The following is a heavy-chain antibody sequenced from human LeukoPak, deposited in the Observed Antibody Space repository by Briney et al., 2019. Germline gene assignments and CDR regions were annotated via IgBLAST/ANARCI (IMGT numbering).Heavy chain of an antibody. V-gene: IGHV4-61*02. CDR1: GGSISSGSYY. D-gene: IGHD3-10*01. CDR2: IYTSGST. J-gene: IGHJ3*02. CDR3: ARTPYYYGSGSYRGAFDI. Sequence: SQTLSLTCTVSGGSISSGSYYWSWIRQPAGKGLECIGRIYTSGSTNYNPSLKSRVTISVDTSKNQFSLKPSSVTAADTAVYYCARTPYYYGSGSYRGAFDIWGQGTMVTVSS.